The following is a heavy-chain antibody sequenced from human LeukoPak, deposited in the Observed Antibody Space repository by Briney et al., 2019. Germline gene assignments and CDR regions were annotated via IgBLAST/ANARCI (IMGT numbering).Heavy chain of an antibody. CDR3: ARARGNMVRGNWFDP. V-gene: IGHV4-34*01. J-gene: IGHJ5*02. CDR2: INHSGST. Sequence: PSETLSLTCAVYGGSFSGYYWSWIRQPLGKGLEWIGEINHSGSTNYNPSLKSRVTISVDTSKNQFSLKLSSVTAADTAVYYCARARGNMVRGNWFDPWGQGTLVTVSS. CDR1: GGSFSGYY. D-gene: IGHD3-10*01.